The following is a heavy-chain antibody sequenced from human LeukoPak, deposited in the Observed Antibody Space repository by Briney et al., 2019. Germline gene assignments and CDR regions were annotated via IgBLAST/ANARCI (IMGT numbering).Heavy chain of an antibody. D-gene: IGHD2-2*01. CDR1: GGTFSSYA. V-gene: IGHV1-69*05. J-gene: IGHJ3*02. CDR3: ASGVVVVPAAIHAFDI. CDR2: IIPIFGTA. Sequence: GASVKVSCKASGGTFSSYAISWVRQAPGQGLEWMGGIIPIFGTANYAQKFQGRVTITTDGSTSTAYMELSSLRSEDTAVYYCASGVVVVPAAIHAFDIRGQGTMVTVSS.